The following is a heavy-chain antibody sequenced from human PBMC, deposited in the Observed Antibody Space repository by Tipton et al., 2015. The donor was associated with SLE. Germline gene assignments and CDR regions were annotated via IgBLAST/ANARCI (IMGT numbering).Heavy chain of an antibody. V-gene: IGHV3-49*03. D-gene: IGHD2-2*01. Sequence: RSLRLSCTASGFTFGEYGMSWFRQAPGKGLEWVGFIRSNAHGGITQYAAAATGRFTMSRDDSKSILYLQMNSVNSEDTAIYYCARSLSVVAAMYDLWGQGTLVTVSS. CDR2: IRSNAHGGIT. CDR1: GFTFGEYG. J-gene: IGHJ3*01. CDR3: ARSLSVVAAMYDL.